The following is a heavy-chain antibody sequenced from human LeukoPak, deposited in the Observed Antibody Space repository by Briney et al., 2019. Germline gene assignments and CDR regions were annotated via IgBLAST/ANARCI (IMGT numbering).Heavy chain of an antibody. CDR2: INLSGGST. D-gene: IGHD5-24*01. CDR3: ARDTWAGWLQHSFDY. Sequence: GASVKVSCKASGYTFTSYYMHWVRQAPGQGLEWMGIINLSGGSTSYAQKFQGRVTMTRDTSTSTVYMELRSLRSDDTAVYYCARDTWAGWLQHSFDYWGQGTLVTVSS. J-gene: IGHJ4*02. CDR1: GYTFTSYY. V-gene: IGHV1-46*01.